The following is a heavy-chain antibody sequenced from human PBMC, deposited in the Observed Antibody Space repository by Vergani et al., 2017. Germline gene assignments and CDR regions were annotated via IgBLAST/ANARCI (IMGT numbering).Heavy chain of an antibody. D-gene: IGHD3-9*01. J-gene: IGHJ4*02. CDR1: GYTFSNYY. CDR2: INSSGGHT. Sequence: QVQVVQSGAEVKKSGASVKVSCKTSGYTFSNYYMHWVRQAPGQGLEWMGIINSSGGHTNYAQKYQGRVTMTRDTTTSTVYMELSNLKSENTAIYYCARGDCGILTGYRYWGQGTLVTVSA. CDR3: ARGDCGILTGYRY. V-gene: IGHV1-46*03.